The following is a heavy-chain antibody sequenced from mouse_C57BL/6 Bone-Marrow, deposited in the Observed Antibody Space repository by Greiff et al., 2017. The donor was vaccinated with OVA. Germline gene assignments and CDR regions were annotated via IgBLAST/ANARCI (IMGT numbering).Heavy chain of an antibody. CDR3: ARRLTGLYYYAMDY. CDR2: IHPNSGST. J-gene: IGHJ4*01. CDR1: GYTFTSYW. V-gene: IGHV1-64*01. Sequence: VQLQQPGAELVKPGASVKLSCKASGYTFTSYWMHWVKQRPGQGLEWIGMIHPNSGSTNYNEKFKSKATLTVDKSSSTAYMQLSSLTSEDSAVYYCARRLTGLYYYAMDYWGQGTSVTVSS. D-gene: IGHD4-1*01.